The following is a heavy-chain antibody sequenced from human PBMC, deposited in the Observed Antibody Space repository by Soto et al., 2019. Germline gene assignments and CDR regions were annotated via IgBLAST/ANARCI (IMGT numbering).Heavy chain of an antibody. CDR3: ATVSRPSRISTPDFDY. CDR1: GFTLSSYS. J-gene: IGHJ4*02. V-gene: IGHV3-30-3*01. Sequence: QVQLVESGGGVVQPGTSLRLSCAASGFTLSSYSIHWVRQAPGKGLDWVAVISYDGNTQFYGDSVKGRFIVSRDNSRNTLYLQPTNLQAEDTAVYYCATVSRPSRISTPDFDYWGQGTLVTVSS. CDR2: ISYDGNTQ.